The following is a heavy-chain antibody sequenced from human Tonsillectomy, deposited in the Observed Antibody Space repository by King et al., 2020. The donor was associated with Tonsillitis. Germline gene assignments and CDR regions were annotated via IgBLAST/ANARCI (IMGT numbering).Heavy chain of an antibody. Sequence: VQLVESGGGLVQPGGSLRLSCAASGFTFSNYWMHWVRQAPGKGLVWVSRVNGDVSITDYADSVEGRFTISRDNAKNTLYLEMNSLRAEDTAVYYCSRPGGVYCSSTTCYDYFDYWGQGTLVTVSS. CDR2: VNGDVSIT. V-gene: IGHV3-74*01. J-gene: IGHJ4*02. D-gene: IGHD2-2*01. CDR3: SRPGGVYCSSTTCYDYFDY. CDR1: GFTFSNYW.